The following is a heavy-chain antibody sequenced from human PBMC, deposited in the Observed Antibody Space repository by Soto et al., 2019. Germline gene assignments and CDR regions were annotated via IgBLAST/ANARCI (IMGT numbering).Heavy chain of an antibody. J-gene: IGHJ4*02. Sequence: EVQLVESGGDLVQPGGSLRLSCGVSGFTFSDYWMSWVRQAPGKGLEWVATIREDGGAKYYVDSVKGRFTISRDNARNSLFLQMNGLGAEDTAVYYCASPSTTGTTDYWGQGTLVTVYS. CDR1: GFTFSDYW. V-gene: IGHV3-7*01. CDR3: ASPSTTGTTDY. CDR2: IREDGGAK. D-gene: IGHD1-7*01.